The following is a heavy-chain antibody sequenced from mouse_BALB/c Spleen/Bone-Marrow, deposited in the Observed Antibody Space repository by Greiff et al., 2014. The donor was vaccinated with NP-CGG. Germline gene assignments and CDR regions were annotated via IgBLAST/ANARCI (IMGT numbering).Heavy chain of an antibody. V-gene: IGHV5-17*02. Sequence: EVQRVESGGGLVQPGGSRKLSCAASGFTFSSFGMPWVRQAPEKGLEWVAYISSGSSTIYYVDTLKGRFTISRDNPKNTLFLQMTSLRSEDTAMYYCARARSTMITTGTLDYWGQGTSVTVSS. J-gene: IGHJ4*01. CDR2: ISSGSSTI. CDR1: GFTFSSFG. D-gene: IGHD2-4*01. CDR3: ARARSTMITTGTLDY.